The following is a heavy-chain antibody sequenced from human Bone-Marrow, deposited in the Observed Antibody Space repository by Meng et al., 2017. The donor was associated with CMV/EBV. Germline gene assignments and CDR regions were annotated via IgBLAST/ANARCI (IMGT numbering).Heavy chain of an antibody. V-gene: IGHV4-38-2*02. J-gene: IGHJ4*02. CDR3: ARDQVRSRGHYFDY. CDR1: GYSISSDYY. Sequence: SETLSLTCTVSGYSISSDYYWGWIRQSPGKGLEWIGSVFYSGNTYYNPSLKGRVTTSLDTSSNQFYLEVRSVTAADTAIYYCARDQVRSRGHYFDYWGQGKLVTVSS. CDR2: VFYSGNT. D-gene: IGHD3-10*01.